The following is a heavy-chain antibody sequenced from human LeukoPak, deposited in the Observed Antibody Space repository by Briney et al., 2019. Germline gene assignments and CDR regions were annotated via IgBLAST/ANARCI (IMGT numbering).Heavy chain of an antibody. D-gene: IGHD6-6*01. CDR3: TTHSSSSLYAFDI. V-gene: IGHV3-15*01. CDR1: GFTFSNAW. J-gene: IGHJ3*02. Sequence: GGSLRLSCAASGFTFSNAWMSWVRQAPGKGLEWVGRIKSKTDGGTTDYAAPVKGRFTISRDDSKNTLYLQMNSLKTEDTAVYYCTTHSSSSLYAFDIWGQGTMVTVSS. CDR2: IKSKTDGGTT.